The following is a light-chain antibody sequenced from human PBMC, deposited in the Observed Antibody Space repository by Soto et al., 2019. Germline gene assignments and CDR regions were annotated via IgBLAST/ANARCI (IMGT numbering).Light chain of an antibody. J-gene: IGLJ2*01. CDR1: SGHSNYA. CDR2: LNSDGSH. CDR3: QTWGSGIVV. Sequence: QSVLTQSPSASASLGASVKLTCTLSSGHSNYAIAWHQRQSEKGPRYLMKLNSDGSHSKGDGIPDRFSGSSSGAERYLSISSLQSEDEADYYCQTWGSGIVVFGGGTKVTVL. V-gene: IGLV4-69*01.